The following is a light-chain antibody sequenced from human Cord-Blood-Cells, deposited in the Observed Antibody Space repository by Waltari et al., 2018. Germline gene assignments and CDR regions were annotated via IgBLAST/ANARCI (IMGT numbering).Light chain of an antibody. J-gene: IGKJ5*01. CDR1: QSLVYSDGNTY. Sequence: DVVMTQSPLSLPVTLGPPAPISCWSRQSLVYSDGNTYLNWFQQRPGQSPRRLISKVSNRDSGVPDRFSGSGSGTDFTLKISRVEAEDVGVYYCMQGTHWPITFGQGTRLEIK. V-gene: IGKV2-30*01. CDR3: MQGTHWPIT. CDR2: KVS.